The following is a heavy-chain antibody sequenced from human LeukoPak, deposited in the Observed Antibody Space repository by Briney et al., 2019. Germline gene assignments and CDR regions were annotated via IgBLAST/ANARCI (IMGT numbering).Heavy chain of an antibody. CDR1: GGSINRGY. V-gene: IGHV4-30-4*08. J-gene: IGHJ5*02. CDR2: IFYSGST. CDR3: ASGCGSGWFDR. Sequence: SETLSLTCTVSGGSINRGYWSWVRQPPGKGLEWIGHIFYSGSTFYNPSLKSRVTIAVHTSRDQFSLQLTSVTAADTAVYYCASGCGSGWFDRWGQGTLVSVSS. D-gene: IGHD5-12*01.